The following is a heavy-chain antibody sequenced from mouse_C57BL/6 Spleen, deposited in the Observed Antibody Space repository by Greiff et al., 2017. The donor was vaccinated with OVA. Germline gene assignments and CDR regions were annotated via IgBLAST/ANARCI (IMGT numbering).Heavy chain of an antibody. D-gene: IGHD4-1*02. V-gene: IGHV1-82*01. Sequence: QVQLKESGPELVKPGASVKISCKASGYAFSSSWMNWVKQRPGKGLEWIGRIYPGDGDTNYNGKFKGKATLTADKSSSTAYMQLSSLTSEDSAVYFCARSINWVFDYWGQGTTLTVSS. CDR3: ARSINWVFDY. CDR1: GYAFSSSW. CDR2: IYPGDGDT. J-gene: IGHJ2*01.